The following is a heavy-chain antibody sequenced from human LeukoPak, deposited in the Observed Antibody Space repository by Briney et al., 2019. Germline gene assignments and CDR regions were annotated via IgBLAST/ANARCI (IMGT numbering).Heavy chain of an antibody. D-gene: IGHD2-15*01. CDR3: AKDARGSSDY. CDR2: ISGSGDTT. J-gene: IGHJ4*02. CDR1: GFTFSSYA. Sequence: GGSLRLSCAASGFTFSSYAMSWVRQAPGKGLEWVSVISGSGDTTNYADSVKGRFTISRDNSKNTLYLQMNSLRAEDTAVYYCAKDARGSSDYWGQGTLVTVSS. V-gene: IGHV3-23*01.